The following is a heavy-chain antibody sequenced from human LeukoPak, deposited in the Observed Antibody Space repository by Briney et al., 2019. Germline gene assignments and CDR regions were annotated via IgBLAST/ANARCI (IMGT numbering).Heavy chain of an antibody. CDR1: GFTFSNYW. D-gene: IGHD1-14*01. Sequence: GGSLRLSCAASGFTFSNYWMHWVRQAPGKGLVWVSRVKGDGSHTVYADSVKGRFTISRDNAKNTLYLQMKSLRDEDTAVYYCVRDWDHFDFDSWGQGTLVTVSS. CDR2: VKGDGSHT. J-gene: IGHJ5*01. V-gene: IGHV3-74*01. CDR3: VRDWDHFDFDS.